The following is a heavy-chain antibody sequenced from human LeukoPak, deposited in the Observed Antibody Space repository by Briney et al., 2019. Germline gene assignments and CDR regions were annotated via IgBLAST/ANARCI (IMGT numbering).Heavy chain of an antibody. CDR3: AREAGYSSGWGYFDY. J-gene: IGHJ4*02. V-gene: IGHV1-2*02. CDR1: GYTFTGYY. D-gene: IGHD6-19*01. Sequence: ASVKVSCKASGYTFTGYYMHWVRQAPGQGLEWMGWINPNSGGTNYAQKFQGRVTMTRDTSISTAYMELSRLRSDDTAVYYCAREAGYSSGWGYFDYWGQGTLVTVSS. CDR2: INPNSGGT.